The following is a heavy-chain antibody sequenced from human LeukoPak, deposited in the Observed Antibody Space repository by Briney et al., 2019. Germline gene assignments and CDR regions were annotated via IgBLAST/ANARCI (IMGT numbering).Heavy chain of an antibody. V-gene: IGHV4-34*01. CDR1: GGSLSSYY. CDR3: TYTGWYKVPDY. Sequence: SETLSLTCAVYGGSLSSYYCSWIRQPPGKGLEWIGHITHSGSTNYNPSLKNRVTVSVDASKNQFSLKLSSVTAADTAVYYCTYTGWYKVPDYWGQGTLVTVSS. D-gene: IGHD6-19*01. CDR2: ITHSGST. J-gene: IGHJ4*02.